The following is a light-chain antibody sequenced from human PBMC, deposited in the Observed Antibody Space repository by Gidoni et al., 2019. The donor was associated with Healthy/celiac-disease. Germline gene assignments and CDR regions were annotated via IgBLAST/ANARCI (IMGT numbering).Light chain of an antibody. V-gene: IGKV3-15*01. CDR1: QSVSSN. J-gene: IGKJ4*01. CDR3: QQYNNWIT. CDR2: GAS. Sequence: EIVMTQSPATLSVSPGERATLSCRASQSVSSNLAWYQQKPGQAPRLLIYGASTRATGIPARFSGSGSGTEFTLTISSLQSEEFEVYYCQQYNNWITFGGGTKVEIK.